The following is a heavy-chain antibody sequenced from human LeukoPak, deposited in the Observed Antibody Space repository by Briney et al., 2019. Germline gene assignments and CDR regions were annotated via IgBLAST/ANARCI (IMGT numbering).Heavy chain of an antibody. D-gene: IGHD3-3*02. CDR3: ARDFFHSDISRPFDY. J-gene: IGHJ4*02. CDR2: IWSDSAEI. CDR1: GFTFGKYW. V-gene: IGHV3-21*01. Sequence: GGSLRLSCVASGFTFGKYWMSWVRQAPGKGLEWVSSIWSDSAEIHYADSVKGRFTISRDNAKNSLYLQMNSLRAEDSAVYYCARDFFHSDISRPFDYWGQGTLVTVSS.